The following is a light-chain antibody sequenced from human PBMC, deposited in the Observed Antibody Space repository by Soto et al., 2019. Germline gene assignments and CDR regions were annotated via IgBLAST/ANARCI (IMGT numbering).Light chain of an antibody. Sequence: DIVMTQSPLSLPVTPGEPASISCRSSQGLLHSNGYNYLDWYLQKPGQSPQLLIYLGSDRSSGVPDRFSGSGSGTDFTLKISRVEAEDVGVYYCMQALQTPPTFGQGTKV. J-gene: IGKJ1*01. CDR3: MQALQTPPT. CDR1: QGLLHSNGYNY. CDR2: LGS. V-gene: IGKV2-28*01.